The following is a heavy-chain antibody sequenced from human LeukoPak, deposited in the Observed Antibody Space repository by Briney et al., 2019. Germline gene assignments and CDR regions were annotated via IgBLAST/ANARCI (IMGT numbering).Heavy chain of an antibody. CDR2: IRSKAYGGTT. D-gene: IGHD3-10*01. V-gene: IGHV3-49*03. CDR1: GGSISSYY. CDR3: TRDRPGAGSGSYYLSYFHYYYMDV. J-gene: IGHJ6*03. Sequence: LSLTCTVSGGSISSYYWSWIRQPPGKGLEWVGFIRSKAYGGTTEYAASVKGRFTISRDDSKSIAYLQMNSLKTEDTAVYYCTRDRPGAGSGSYYLSYFHYYYMDVWGKGTTVTISS.